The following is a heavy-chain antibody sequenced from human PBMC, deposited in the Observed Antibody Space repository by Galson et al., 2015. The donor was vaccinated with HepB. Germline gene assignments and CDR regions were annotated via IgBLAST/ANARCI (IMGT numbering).Heavy chain of an antibody. Sequence: SLRLSCAASGFTFSSYGMHWVRQAPGKGLEWVAVIWYDGSNKYYADSVKGRFTISRDNSKNTLYPQMNSLRAEDTAVYYCARDLRRGYWPSGAFDIWGQGTMVTVSS. D-gene: IGHD3-3*01. V-gene: IGHV3-33*01. CDR2: IWYDGSNK. CDR3: ARDLRRGYWPSGAFDI. CDR1: GFTFSSYG. J-gene: IGHJ3*02.